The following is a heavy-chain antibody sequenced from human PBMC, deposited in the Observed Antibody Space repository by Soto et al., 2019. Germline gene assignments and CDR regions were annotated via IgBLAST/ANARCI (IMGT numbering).Heavy chain of an antibody. Sequence: SETVSLTCTVSGGSISSSSYYWGWIRQPPGKGLEWIGSIYYSGSTYYNPSLKSRVTISVDTSKNQFSLKLSSVTAADTAVYYCARQASGYDQGYYFDYWGQGTLVTV. D-gene: IGHD5-12*01. J-gene: IGHJ4*02. CDR2: IYYSGST. V-gene: IGHV4-39*01. CDR3: ARQASGYDQGYYFDY. CDR1: GGSISSSSYY.